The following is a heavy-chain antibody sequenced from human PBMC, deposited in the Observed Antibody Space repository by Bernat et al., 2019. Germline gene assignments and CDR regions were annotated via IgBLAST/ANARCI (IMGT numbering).Heavy chain of an antibody. CDR1: GFTFSSYA. D-gene: IGHD6-19*01. Sequence: QVQLVESGGGVVQPGRSPRLSCAASGFTFSSYAMHWVRQAPGKGLEWVAVISYDGSNKCYADSVKGRFTISRDNSKNTLYLQMNSLRAEDTAVYYCARDRSSGWYWSRGWFDPWGQGTLVTVSS. V-gene: IGHV3-30-3*01. CDR3: ARDRSSGWYWSRGWFDP. J-gene: IGHJ5*02. CDR2: ISYDGSNK.